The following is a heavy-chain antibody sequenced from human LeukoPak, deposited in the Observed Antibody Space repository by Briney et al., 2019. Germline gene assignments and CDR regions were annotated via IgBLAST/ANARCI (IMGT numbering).Heavy chain of an antibody. CDR1: GFTVSSNS. V-gene: IGHV3-53*01. Sequence: GGSLRLSCTVSGFTVSSNSMSWVRQAPGKGLEWVSFIYSDNTHYSDSVKGRFTISRDNSKNTLYLQMNSLRAEDTAVYYRTKRAGAYPPPFDLWGQGTLVTVSS. CDR2: IYSDNT. J-gene: IGHJ4*02. CDR3: TKRAGAYPPPFDL. D-gene: IGHD3-16*01.